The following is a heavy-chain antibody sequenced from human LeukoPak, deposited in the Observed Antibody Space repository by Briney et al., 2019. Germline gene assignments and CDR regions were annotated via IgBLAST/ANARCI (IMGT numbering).Heavy chain of an antibody. V-gene: IGHV1-46*01. CDR1: GYTFTSYY. CDR2: INPSGGST. Sequence: GASVKVSCKASGYTFTSYYMHWVRQAPGRGLEWMGIINPSGGSTSYAQKFQGRVTMTRDMSTSTVYMELSSLRSEDTAVYYCASSKPYSGSHYRGPGAFDIWGQGTMVTVSS. CDR3: ASSKPYSGSHYRGPGAFDI. J-gene: IGHJ3*02. D-gene: IGHD1-26*01.